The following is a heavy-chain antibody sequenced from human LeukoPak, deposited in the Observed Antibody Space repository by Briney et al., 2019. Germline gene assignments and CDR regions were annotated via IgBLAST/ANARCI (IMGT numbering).Heavy chain of an antibody. Sequence: ASVTVSCTASGYTFTGYYMHWVRQAPGQGLEWMGRINPNSGGTNYAQKFQGRVTITRDTSASTAYMELSSLRSEDTAVYYCARDDYDSSGYRNWFDPWGQGTLVTVSS. D-gene: IGHD3-22*01. CDR3: ARDDYDSSGYRNWFDP. J-gene: IGHJ5*02. CDR1: GYTFTGYY. CDR2: INPNSGGT. V-gene: IGHV1-2*06.